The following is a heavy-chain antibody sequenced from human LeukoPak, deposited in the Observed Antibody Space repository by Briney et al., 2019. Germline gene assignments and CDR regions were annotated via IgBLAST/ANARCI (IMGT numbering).Heavy chain of an antibody. J-gene: IGHJ6*03. CDR1: GFTFRSYEM. V-gene: IGHV4-4*02. Sequence: GSLRLSCEDSGFTFRSYEMNWVRQAPGKGLEWIGEIYHSGSTNYNPSLKSRVTILVDKSKNQFSLNLNSVTAADTAVYYCARTYYYYMDVWGKGTTVTVS. CDR3: ARTYYYYMDV. CDR2: IYHSGST.